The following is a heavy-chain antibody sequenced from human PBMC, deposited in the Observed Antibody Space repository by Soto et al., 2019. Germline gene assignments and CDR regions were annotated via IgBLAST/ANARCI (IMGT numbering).Heavy chain of an antibody. J-gene: IGHJ4*02. V-gene: IGHV1-46*01. CDR3: ARVGVSRVVPAANFDY. D-gene: IGHD2-2*01. Sequence: ASVKVSCKASGYTFTSYYMHWVRQAPGQGLEWMGIINPSGGSTSYAQKFQGRVTMTRDTSTSTVYMELSRLRSDDTAVYYCARVGVSRVVPAANFDYWGQGTLVTVSS. CDR1: GYTFTSYY. CDR2: INPSGGST.